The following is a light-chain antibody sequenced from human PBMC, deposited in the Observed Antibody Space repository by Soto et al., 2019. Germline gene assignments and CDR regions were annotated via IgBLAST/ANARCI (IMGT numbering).Light chain of an antibody. V-gene: IGKV3-15*01. Sequence: EIVMTQSPATLSVSPGERATLSCRASQSVNSNLAWYQQKPGQAPRLVIYGASTRAPGIPARFSGSGSGTEFTLTISSLQSEDFAVYYCQQYKNFWTFGQGTKVEIK. J-gene: IGKJ1*01. CDR3: QQYKNFWT. CDR1: QSVNSN. CDR2: GAS.